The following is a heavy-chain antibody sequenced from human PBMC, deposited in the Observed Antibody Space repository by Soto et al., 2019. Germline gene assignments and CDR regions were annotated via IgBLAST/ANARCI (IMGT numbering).Heavy chain of an antibody. CDR3: ATHGDYNFWSAYRSNWFEP. Sequence: PSETLSLTCTVTGDSISSRSYYWGWIRQPPGKGLEWIGSSYYRGSTYDNPSLRSRVTMSVDTSKNQFSLKLRSVTAADTAVHYSATHGDYNFWSAYRSNWFEPWGHGTLVTVSS. J-gene: IGHJ5*02. V-gene: IGHV4-39*01. D-gene: IGHD3-3*01. CDR2: SYYRGST. CDR1: GDSISSRSYY.